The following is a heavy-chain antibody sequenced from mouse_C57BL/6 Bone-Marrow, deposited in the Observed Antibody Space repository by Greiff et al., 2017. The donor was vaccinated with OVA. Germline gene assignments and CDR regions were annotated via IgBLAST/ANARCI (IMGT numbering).Heavy chain of an antibody. CDR2: ISSGGSYT. CDR1: GFTFSSYG. J-gene: IGHJ4*01. V-gene: IGHV5-6*02. CDR3: ARRYYVDY. D-gene: IGHD2-1*01. Sequence: EVMLVESGGDLVKPGGSLKLSCAASGFTFSSYGMSWVRQTPDKRLEWVATISSGGSYTYYPDSVKGRFTISRDNAKNTLYLQMSSLKSEDTAMYYCARRYYVDYWGQGTSVTVSS.